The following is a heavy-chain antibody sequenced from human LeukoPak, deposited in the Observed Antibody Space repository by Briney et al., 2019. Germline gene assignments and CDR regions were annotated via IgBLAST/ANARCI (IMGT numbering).Heavy chain of an antibody. CDR1: GGTFISYA. J-gene: IGHJ4*02. CDR2: IIPIFGTA. CDR3: ASVAGSYERGYFDY. Sequence: SVKVSCKASGGTFISYAISWVRQAPGQGLEWMGGIIPIFGTANYAQKFQGRVTITTDESTSTAYMELSSLRSEDTAVYYCASVAGSYERGYFDYWGQGTLVTVSS. V-gene: IGHV1-69*05. D-gene: IGHD1-26*01.